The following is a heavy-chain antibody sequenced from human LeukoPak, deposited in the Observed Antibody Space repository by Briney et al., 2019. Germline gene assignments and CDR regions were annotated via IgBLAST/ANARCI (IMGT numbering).Heavy chain of an antibody. CDR1: GFTFSSYS. Sequence: GSLGLSCAASGFTFSSYSMNWVRQAPGKGLEWVSSISSSSSYIYYADSVKGRFTISRDNSENTLSLQMNSLRADDTAIYYCAKSCNSGNCYYNYWGQGTLVTVSS. V-gene: IGHV3-21*04. CDR2: ISSSSSYI. D-gene: IGHD2-15*01. J-gene: IGHJ4*02. CDR3: AKSCNSGNCYYNY.